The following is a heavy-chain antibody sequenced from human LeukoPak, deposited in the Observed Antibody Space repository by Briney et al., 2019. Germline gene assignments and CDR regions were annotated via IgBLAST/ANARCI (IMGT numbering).Heavy chain of an antibody. CDR3: ARVEDSSGWYRDY. V-gene: IGHV1-2*02. Sequence: ASVKVSSKASGYTFTGYYMHWVRQAPGQGLEWMGWINPNSGGTNYAQKFQGRVTMTRDTSISTAYMELSRLRSDDTAVYYCARVEDSSGWYRDYWGQGTLVTVSS. CDR1: GYTFTGYY. D-gene: IGHD6-19*01. CDR2: INPNSGGT. J-gene: IGHJ4*02.